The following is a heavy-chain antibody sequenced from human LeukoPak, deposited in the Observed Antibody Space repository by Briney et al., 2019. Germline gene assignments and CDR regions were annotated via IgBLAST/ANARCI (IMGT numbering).Heavy chain of an antibody. Sequence: GGSLRLSCAASGFTFSSYWMSWVRQAPGKGLEWVSVIYSGGSTYYADSVKGRFTISRDNSKNTLYLQMNSLRAEDTAVYYCARDRDSSGSFPFDIWGQGTMVTVSS. D-gene: IGHD3-22*01. CDR2: IYSGGST. CDR1: GFTFSSYW. J-gene: IGHJ3*02. V-gene: IGHV3-66*01. CDR3: ARDRDSSGSFPFDI.